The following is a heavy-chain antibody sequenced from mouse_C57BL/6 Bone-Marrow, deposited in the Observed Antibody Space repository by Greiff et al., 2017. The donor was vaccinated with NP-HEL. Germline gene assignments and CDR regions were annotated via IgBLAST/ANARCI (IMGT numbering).Heavy chain of an antibody. D-gene: IGHD2-10*01. CDR3: ASPLLPDY. J-gene: IGHJ4*01. Sequence: EVKLVESGGDLVKPGGSLKLSCAASGFTFSSYGMSWVRQTPDKRLEWVATISSGGSYTYYPDSVKGRFTISRDNAKNTLYLQMSSLKSEDTAMYYCASPLLPDYWGQGTSVTVSS. CDR1: GFTFSSYG. V-gene: IGHV5-6*02. CDR2: ISSGGSYT.